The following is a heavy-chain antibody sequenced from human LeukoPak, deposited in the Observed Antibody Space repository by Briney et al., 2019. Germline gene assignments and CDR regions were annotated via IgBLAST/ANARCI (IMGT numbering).Heavy chain of an antibody. CDR1: GGSSSGYY. V-gene: IGHV4-34*01. Sequence: SETLSLTCAVYGGSSSGYYWSWIRQPPGKGLEWIGEINHSGSTNYNPSLKSRVTISVDTSKNQFSLKLSSVTAADTAVYYCARGWTYYDFWSGYYTIRWFDPWGQGTLVTVSS. CDR2: INHSGST. CDR3: ARGWTYYDFWSGYYTIRWFDP. J-gene: IGHJ5*02. D-gene: IGHD3-3*01.